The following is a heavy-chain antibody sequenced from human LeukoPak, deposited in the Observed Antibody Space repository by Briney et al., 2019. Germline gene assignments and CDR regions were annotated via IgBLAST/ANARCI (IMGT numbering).Heavy chain of an antibody. V-gene: IGHV3-23*01. Sequence: LTGRPLRLSCVSSGSTFSNDAMTWVRQPPGKGLEWVSVFIRIGGTTYNPDSMKGRFTITRDNSKNTLYLRMNSLRTEDTAVYFCARGQNYVSSGGPYNYYFDYWGQGALVTVSS. CDR1: GSTFSNDA. CDR2: FIRIGGTT. D-gene: IGHD3-10*01. J-gene: IGHJ4*02. CDR3: ARGQNYVSSGGPYNYYFDY.